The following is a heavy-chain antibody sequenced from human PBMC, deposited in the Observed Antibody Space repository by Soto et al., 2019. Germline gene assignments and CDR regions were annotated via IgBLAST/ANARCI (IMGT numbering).Heavy chain of an antibody. J-gene: IGHJ4*02. CDR1: GFTFSSYS. V-gene: IGHV3-21*01. Sequence: GGSLRLSCAASGFTFSSYSMNWVRQAPGKGLEWVSSISSSSSYIYYADSVKGRFTISRDNAKNSLYLQMNSLRAEDTAVYYCASAPHGAPGYYFDYWGQGTLVTVSS. CDR3: ASAPHGAPGYYFDY. CDR2: ISSSSSYI. D-gene: IGHD4-17*01.